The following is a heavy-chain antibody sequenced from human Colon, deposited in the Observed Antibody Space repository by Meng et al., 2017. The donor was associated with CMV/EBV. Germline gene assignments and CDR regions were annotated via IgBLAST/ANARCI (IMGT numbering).Heavy chain of an antibody. CDR3: ARDKVKYGTVFYHYGMDV. V-gene: IGHV1-18*01. Sequence: ASVKVSCKASGYSFTTYGMNWVRQAPGQGLEWMGWISAYNGNTKYAQKFQGRVTMTTDTSTSTAYMELRSLRSDDTAVYYCARDKVKYGTVFYHYGMDVWGQGTTVTVSS. J-gene: IGHJ6*02. CDR1: GYSFTTYG. D-gene: IGHD3/OR15-3a*01. CDR2: ISAYNGNT.